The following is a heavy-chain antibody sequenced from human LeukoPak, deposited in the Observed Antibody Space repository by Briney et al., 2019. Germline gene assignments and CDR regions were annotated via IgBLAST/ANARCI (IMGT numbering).Heavy chain of an antibody. D-gene: IGHD2-8*01. CDR2: ISDSGDYT. J-gene: IGHJ4*02. Sequence: GGSLTLSCAASGFTFSGYAMSWVRQAPGQGLEWVSVISDSGDYTSYADSVRGRFTISRDNSRNTLYLQMISLRPEDTAVYYYAKDTPLGKYCTDGICYPFDYWGQGTLVTVSS. CDR1: GFTFSGYA. V-gene: IGHV3-23*01. CDR3: AKDTPLGKYCTDGICYPFDY.